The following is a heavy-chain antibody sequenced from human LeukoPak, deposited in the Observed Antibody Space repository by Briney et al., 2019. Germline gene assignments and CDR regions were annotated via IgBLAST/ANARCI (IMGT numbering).Heavy chain of an antibody. J-gene: IGHJ5*02. D-gene: IGHD6-19*01. V-gene: IGHV1-3*01. CDR3: ARGVAVAGTGKIDP. Sequence: ASVKVSCKASGYTFTSYAMHWVRQAPGQRLEWMGWINAGNGNTKYSQKFQGRVTITRDTSASTAYMELSSLRSEDTAVYYCARGVAVAGTGKIDPWGQGTLVTVSS. CDR1: GYTFTSYA. CDR2: INAGNGNT.